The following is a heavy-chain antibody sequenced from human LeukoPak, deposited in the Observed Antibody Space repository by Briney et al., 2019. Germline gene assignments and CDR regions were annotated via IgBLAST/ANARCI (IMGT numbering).Heavy chain of an antibody. CDR2: IYSGGST. D-gene: IGHD1-26*01. J-gene: IGHJ4*02. CDR1: GFTFSNYA. V-gene: IGHV3-53*01. CDR3: ARDSDDY. Sequence: AGGSLRLSCAASGFTFSNYAMAWVRQAPGKGLEWVSVIYSGGSTYYADSVKGRFTISRDNSKNTLYLQMNSLRAEDTAVYYCARDSDDYWGQGTLVTVSS.